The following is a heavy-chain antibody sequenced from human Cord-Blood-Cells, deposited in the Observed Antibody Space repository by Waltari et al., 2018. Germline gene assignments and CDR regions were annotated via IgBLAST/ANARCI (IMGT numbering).Heavy chain of an antibody. D-gene: IGHD1-26*01. CDR1: GLTFSTHH. Sequence: VQLVESWGAVVKHGGSGGHPCAAAGLTFSTHHLNWVRRPQGKGLEWVSSISISSSYIYYADSVNGRFTISRDNAKNSVYLQMNSLRAEDTAVYYCARDGTPGEWELLKWFDPWGQGTLVTVSS. V-gene: IGHV3-21*01. J-gene: IGHJ5*02. CDR3: ARDGTPGEWELLKWFDP. CDR2: ISISSSYI.